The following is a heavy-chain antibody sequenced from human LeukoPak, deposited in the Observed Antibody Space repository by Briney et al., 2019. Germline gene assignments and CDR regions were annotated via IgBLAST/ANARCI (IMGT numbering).Heavy chain of an antibody. D-gene: IGHD3-3*01. CDR3: ARESGYYTPDYFDY. CDR1: GFTFSSYW. CDR2: IKQDGSEK. Sequence: PGGSLRLSCAASGFTFSSYWMSWVRQAPGKGLEWVANIKQDGSEKYYVDSVEGRFTISRDNAKNSLYLQMNSLRAEDTAVYYCARESGYYTPDYFDYWGQGTLVTVSS. J-gene: IGHJ4*02. V-gene: IGHV3-7*01.